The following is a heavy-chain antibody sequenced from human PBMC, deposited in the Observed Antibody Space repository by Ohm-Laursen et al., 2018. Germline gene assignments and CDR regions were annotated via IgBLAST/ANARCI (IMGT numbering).Heavy chain of an antibody. CDR1: GGSITSSSYY. Sequence: GTLSLTCTVSGGSITSSSYYWGWIRQPPGKGLEWIGSIFYTGSTYNNPSLKSRVTISVDTSKHHFSLTLSSVTAADTAVYYCARNTVTIFGVDTYYYSGMDVWGQGTTATVSS. J-gene: IGHJ6*02. D-gene: IGHD3-3*01. CDR3: ARNTVTIFGVDTYYYSGMDV. V-gene: IGHV4-39*02. CDR2: IFYTGST.